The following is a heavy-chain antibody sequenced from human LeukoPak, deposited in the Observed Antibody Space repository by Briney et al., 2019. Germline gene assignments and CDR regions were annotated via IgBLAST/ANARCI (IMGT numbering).Heavy chain of an antibody. CDR1: GFTYSSYA. Sequence: GGSLRLSCAASGFTYSSYAMTWVRQSPGKGLEWVSTLSGSGNSRYYADSVQGRFTISRDNFKNTLYLQMNSLRVEDAAVYYCARDVNGGYWGQGTLVTVSS. J-gene: IGHJ4*02. V-gene: IGHV3-23*01. CDR2: LSGSGNSR. D-gene: IGHD2-8*01. CDR3: ARDVNGGY.